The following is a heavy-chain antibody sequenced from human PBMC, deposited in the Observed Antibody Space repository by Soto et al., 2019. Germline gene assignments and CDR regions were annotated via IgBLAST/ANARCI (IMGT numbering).Heavy chain of an antibody. CDR2: IYNSGTT. CDR1: GGSISDY. V-gene: IGHV4-31*03. CDR3: ARVNLDYVTGMDV. J-gene: IGHJ6*02. Sequence: QVHLQESGPGLVKPSQTLSLTCTVSGGSISDYWSWVRQHPGKGLEWIGYIYNSGTTYYNPSLKSRLTMSVDTSKNQFSLQLSSVTAADTAVYSCARVNLDYVTGMDVWGQGTTVTVSS. D-gene: IGHD4-17*01.